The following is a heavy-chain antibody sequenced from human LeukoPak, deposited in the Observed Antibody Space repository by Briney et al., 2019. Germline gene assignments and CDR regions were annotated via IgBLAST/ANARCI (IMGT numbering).Heavy chain of an antibody. V-gene: IGHV3-23*01. D-gene: IGHD2-2*01. Sequence: GGSLSLSRAASRFTFSSYAMSWVPQARGKGVEWVSAISGCGGSTYYADSVKGRFTISRDNSKNTLYLQMNSLRAEDTAVYYCAKDLEWGSVWGPYQLLSGALFDYWGQGTLVTVSS. CDR2: ISGCGGST. CDR1: RFTFSSYA. CDR3: AKDLEWGSVWGPYQLLSGALFDY. J-gene: IGHJ4*02.